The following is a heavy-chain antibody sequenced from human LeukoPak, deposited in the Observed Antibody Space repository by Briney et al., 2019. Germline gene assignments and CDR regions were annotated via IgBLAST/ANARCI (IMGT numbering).Heavy chain of an antibody. CDR3: AREPHSSIVQLERRRGPSSYYYYYYMDV. D-gene: IGHD1-1*01. CDR2: TRNKANSYTT. CDR1: GFTFSDHY. J-gene: IGHJ6*03. V-gene: IGHV3-72*01. Sequence: PGGSLRLSCAASGFTFSDHYMDWVRQAPGKGLEWVGRTRNKANSYTTEYAASVKGRFTISRDDSKNSLYLQMNSLKTEDTAVYYCAREPHSSIVQLERRRGPSSYYYYYYMDVWGKGTTVTVSS.